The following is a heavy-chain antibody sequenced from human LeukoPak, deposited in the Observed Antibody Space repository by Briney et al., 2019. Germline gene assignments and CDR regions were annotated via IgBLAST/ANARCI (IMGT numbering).Heavy chain of an antibody. V-gene: IGHV1-69*05. J-gene: IGHJ6*03. Sequence: GASVKVSCNASGDIFNSYSVSWVRQAPGQGLEWMGGIIPIFGSTNYAQKFQGRVTITTDQSTRTAYMELNSLSSDDMAVYYCARVGRSRGSLPNSYYYMDVWGKGTTVTVSS. CDR3: ARVGRSRGSLPNSYYYMDV. CDR2: IIPIFGST. CDR1: GDIFNSYS. D-gene: IGHD1-26*01.